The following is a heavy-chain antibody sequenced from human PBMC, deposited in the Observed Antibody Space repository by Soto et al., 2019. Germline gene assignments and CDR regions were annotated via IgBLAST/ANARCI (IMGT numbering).Heavy chain of an antibody. CDR1: GFTFSSYG. J-gene: IGHJ4*02. D-gene: IGHD3-16*02. CDR2: ISYDGSNK. CDR3: AKDLCVWGSYRCSFDY. V-gene: IGHV3-30*18. Sequence: GGSLRLSCAASGFTFSSYGMHWVRQAPGKGLEWVAVISYDGSNKYYADSVKGRFTISRDNSKNTLYLQMNSLRAEDTAVYYCAKDLCVWGSYRCSFDYWGQGTLVTVS.